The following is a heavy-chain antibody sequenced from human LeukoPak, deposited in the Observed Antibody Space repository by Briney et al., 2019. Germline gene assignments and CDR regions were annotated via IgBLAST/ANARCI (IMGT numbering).Heavy chain of an antibody. CDR3: ARGLGVDY. D-gene: IGHD2-15*01. J-gene: IGHJ4*02. V-gene: IGHV4-39*07. CDR1: GGSIDSSGSY. Sequence: PSETLSLTCTVSGGSIDSSGSYWGWIRQPPGKGLEWIGCVYYGGDAYYNPSLKSRVTISVDTSKNQFSLKLSSVTAADTAVYYCARGLGVDYWGQGTLVTVSS. CDR2: VYYGGDA.